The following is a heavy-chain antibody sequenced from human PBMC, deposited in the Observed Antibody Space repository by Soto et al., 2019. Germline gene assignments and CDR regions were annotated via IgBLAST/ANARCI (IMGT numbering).Heavy chain of an antibody. CDR3: ARDRYEAAAAYYCAY. CDR2: ISSSSSYI. Sequence: EVQLVESGGGLVKPGGSLRLSCAASGFTFSSYSMNWVRQAPGKGLEWVSSISSSSSYIYYADSVKGRFTISRDNAKNSLYLQMNSLRAEDTAVYYCARDRYEAAAAYYCAYWGQGTLVTVSS. J-gene: IGHJ4*02. CDR1: GFTFSSYS. V-gene: IGHV3-21*01. D-gene: IGHD6-13*01.